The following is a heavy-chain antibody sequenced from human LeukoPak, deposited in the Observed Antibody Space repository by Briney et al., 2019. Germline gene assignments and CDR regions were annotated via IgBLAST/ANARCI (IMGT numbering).Heavy chain of an antibody. Sequence: EASLKVSCKASGDTFITYTFNWVRQAPGQGLEWIGRIIPSLDVANYAHKFQGRVTLSVDRDTATTYMEVTSLRSEDTAIYYCARDHCSPGTCLGGHWAQGPLVTVSS. CDR3: ARDHCSPGTCLGGH. CDR2: IIPSLDVA. J-gene: IGHJ4*02. D-gene: IGHD2-15*01. V-gene: IGHV1-69*04. CDR1: GDTFITYT.